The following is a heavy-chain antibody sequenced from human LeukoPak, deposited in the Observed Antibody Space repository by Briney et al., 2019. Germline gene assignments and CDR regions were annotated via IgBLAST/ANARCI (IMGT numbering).Heavy chain of an antibody. D-gene: IGHD3-22*01. Sequence: ASVKVSCKASGYSFTSYGISWVRQAPGQGLEWMGWISAYNGNTNYAQKLQGRVTMTTDTSTSTAYMELRSLRSDDTAVYYCASGAPTPYYYDNSGSLGAGWGQGTLVTVSS. V-gene: IGHV1-18*01. CDR3: ASGAPTPYYYDNSGSLGAG. J-gene: IGHJ4*02. CDR2: ISAYNGNT. CDR1: GYSFTSYG.